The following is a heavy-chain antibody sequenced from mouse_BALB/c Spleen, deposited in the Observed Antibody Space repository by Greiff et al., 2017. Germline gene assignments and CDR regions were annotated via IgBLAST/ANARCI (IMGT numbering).Heavy chain of an antibody. CDR2: IDPETGGT. Sequence: VQLQESGAELVRPGASVTLSCKASGYTFTDYEMHWVKQTPVHGLEWIGAIDPETGGTAYNQKFKGKATLTADKSSSTAYMELRSLTSEDSAVYYCTRGGGNDWGQGTTLTVSS. V-gene: IGHV1-15*01. CDR3: TRGGGND. J-gene: IGHJ2*01. CDR1: GYTFTDYE.